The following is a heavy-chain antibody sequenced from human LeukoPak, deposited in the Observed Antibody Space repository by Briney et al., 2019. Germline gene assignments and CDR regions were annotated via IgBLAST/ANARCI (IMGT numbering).Heavy chain of an antibody. CDR3: AKADTYYDFWSGYGPLAG. J-gene: IGHJ4*02. CDR2: ISGSGGST. Sequence: SGGSLRLSCAASGFTFSNAWMSWVRQAPGKGLEWVSAISGSGGSTYYADSVKGRFTISRDNSKNTLYLQMNSLRAEDTAVYYCAKADTYYDFWSGYGPLAGWGQGTLVTVSS. CDR1: GFTFSNAW. V-gene: IGHV3-23*01. D-gene: IGHD3-3*01.